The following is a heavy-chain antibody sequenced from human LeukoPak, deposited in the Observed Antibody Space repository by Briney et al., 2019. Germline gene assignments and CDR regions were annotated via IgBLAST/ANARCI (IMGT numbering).Heavy chain of an antibody. CDR1: GYSLTSYW. CDR2: IHPDDSDT. CDR3: ARPNITSYYDSRGYDAFDV. J-gene: IGHJ3*01. Sequence: GESLKISCKGSGYSLTSYWIGWVRQMPGKGLEWMGIIHPDDSDTRYSPSFQGQVTISADKSVRTAYLQWSSLKASDTAMYYCARPNITSYYDSRGYDAFDVWGQGTMVTVSS. D-gene: IGHD3-22*01. V-gene: IGHV5-51*01.